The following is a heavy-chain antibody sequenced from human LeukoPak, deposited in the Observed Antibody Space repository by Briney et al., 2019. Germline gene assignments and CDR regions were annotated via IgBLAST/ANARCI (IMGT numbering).Heavy chain of an antibody. Sequence: GGCLRLSCAASGFTFSSYWMHWVRQAPGKGLMWFSHVNSDGSSTNYADSVWGRFTISRDSAKNTLYLQMNSLRAEDTAVYYCARGGSYSSFDYWGQGTLVAVSS. CDR1: GFTFSSYW. J-gene: IGHJ4*02. CDR3: ARGGSYSSFDY. CDR2: VNSDGSST. V-gene: IGHV3-74*01. D-gene: IGHD1-26*01.